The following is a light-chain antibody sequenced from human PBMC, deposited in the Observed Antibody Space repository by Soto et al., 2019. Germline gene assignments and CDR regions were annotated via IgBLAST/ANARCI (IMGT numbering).Light chain of an antibody. CDR1: QSVSSSY. CDR3: QQYCRSPFT. Sequence: EIVLTQSPGTLSLSPGERATLSCRASQSVSSSYLAWYQQKPGQAPRLLIYGASSSATGIPGRFSGSGSGTDFTLTISRLEPEYVAVYYCQQYCRSPFTFGPGTKVDIK. J-gene: IGKJ3*01. CDR2: GAS. V-gene: IGKV3-20*01.